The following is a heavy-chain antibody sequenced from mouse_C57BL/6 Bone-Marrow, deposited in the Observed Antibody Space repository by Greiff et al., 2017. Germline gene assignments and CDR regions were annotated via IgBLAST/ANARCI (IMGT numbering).Heavy chain of an antibody. CDR3: ARRGYSSFAY. J-gene: IGHJ3*01. V-gene: IGHV1-80*01. CDR1: GYAFSSYW. CDR2: IYPGDGDT. Sequence: QVQLKESGAELVKPGASVKISCKASGYAFSSYWMNWVKQRPGKGLEWIGQIYPGDGDTNYNGKFKGKATLTADKSSSTAYMQLSSLTSEDSAVYFCARRGYSSFAYWGQGTLVTVSA. D-gene: IGHD2-14*01.